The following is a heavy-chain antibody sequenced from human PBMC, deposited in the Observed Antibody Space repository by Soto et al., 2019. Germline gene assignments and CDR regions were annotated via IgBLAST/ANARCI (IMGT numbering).Heavy chain of an antibody. V-gene: IGHV1-69*13. J-gene: IGHJ4*02. CDR2: IIPIFGTA. CDR3: AREYYGSGSSRYEY. Sequence: SVKVSCKGSGYTFRNYSISWVRQAPGQGLAWMGGIIPIFGTANYAQKCQGRVTITADETTSTAYMELSSLRSEDTAVYYCAREYYGSGSSRYEYWGQGTLVTVSS. CDR1: GYTFRNYS. D-gene: IGHD3-10*01.